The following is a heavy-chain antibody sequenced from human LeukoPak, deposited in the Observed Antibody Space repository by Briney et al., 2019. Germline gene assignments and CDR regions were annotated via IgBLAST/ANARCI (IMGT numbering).Heavy chain of an antibody. D-gene: IGHD6-19*01. Sequence: KTSQTLSLTCTVSGGSISSGSYYWSWIRQPAGKGLEWIGRIYTSGSTNYNPSLKSRVTISVDTSKNQFSLKLSSVTAADTAVYYCARGGIAVWGAFDIWGQGTMVTVSS. CDR3: ARGGIAVWGAFDI. V-gene: IGHV4-61*02. J-gene: IGHJ3*02. CDR1: GGSISSGSYY. CDR2: IYTSGST.